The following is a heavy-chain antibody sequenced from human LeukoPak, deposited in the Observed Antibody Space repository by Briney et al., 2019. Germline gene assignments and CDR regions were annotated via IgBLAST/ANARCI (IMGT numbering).Heavy chain of an antibody. CDR3: ARGGSGIVANHWYFDL. V-gene: IGHV4-59*01. D-gene: IGHD5-12*01. Sequence: SETLSLTCTVSGGSISSYYWSWIRQPPGKGLEWIGYIYYSGSTNYNPSLKSRVTISVDTSKNQFSLKLSSVTAADTAVYYCARGGSGIVANHWYFDLWGRGTLVTVSS. J-gene: IGHJ2*01. CDR1: GGSISSYY. CDR2: IYYSGST.